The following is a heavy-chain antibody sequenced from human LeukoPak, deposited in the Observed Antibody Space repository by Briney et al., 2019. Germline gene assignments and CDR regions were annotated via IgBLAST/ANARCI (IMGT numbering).Heavy chain of an antibody. V-gene: IGHV4-59*04. J-gene: IGHJ4*02. CDR3: SRHFAGHTRNVVY. CDR1: AGSINNNY. CDR2: IFYSGNT. D-gene: IGHD3-3*02. Sequence: PSETLSLTCTVSAGSINNNYWSWIRQPPGQGLEWIGSIFYSGNTYSHSSLESRVTMSVDTSKNQFSLQLNSVTAADTAIYYCSRHFAGHTRNVVYWGQGTLVTVSS.